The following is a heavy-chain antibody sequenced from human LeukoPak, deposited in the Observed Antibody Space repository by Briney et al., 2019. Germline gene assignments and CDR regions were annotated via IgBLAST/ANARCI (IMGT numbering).Heavy chain of an antibody. D-gene: IGHD2-15*01. CDR2: ISYDGSNK. Sequence: PGRSLRLSCAASGFTFSSYGMHWVRQAPGKGLEWVAVISYDGSNKYYADSVKGRFTISRDNSKNTLYLQMNSLRAEDTAVYYCAKGIGDVVVVAATEDAFDIWGQGTMVTASS. CDR3: AKGIGDVVVVAATEDAFDI. J-gene: IGHJ3*02. CDR1: GFTFSSYG. V-gene: IGHV3-30*18.